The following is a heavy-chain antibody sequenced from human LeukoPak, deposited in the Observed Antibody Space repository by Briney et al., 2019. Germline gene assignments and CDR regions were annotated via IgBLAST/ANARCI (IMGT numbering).Heavy chain of an antibody. CDR3: ARHHNTYYDSRGADAFDI. J-gene: IGHJ3*02. CDR2: IYPGDSDT. Sequence: GESLKISCKGSGYSFTSYWIGWVRQMPGKGLEWMGIIYPGDSDTRYSPSFQGQVTISADKSTSTAYLQWNSLKASDTAMYYCARHHNTYYDSRGADAFDIWGQGTMVTVSS. D-gene: IGHD3-3*01. CDR1: GYSFTSYW. V-gene: IGHV5-51*01.